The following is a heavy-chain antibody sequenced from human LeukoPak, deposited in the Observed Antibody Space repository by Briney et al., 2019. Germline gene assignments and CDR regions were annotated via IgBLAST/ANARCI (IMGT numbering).Heavy chain of an antibody. CDR2: ISSSSSYI. D-gene: IGHD5-12*01. V-gene: IGHV3-21*01. J-gene: IGHJ6*03. CDR1: GFTFSSYS. CDR3: ARDLATIAHYYYYMDV. Sequence: GSLRLSCAASGFTFSSYSMNWVRQAPGKGLEWVSSISSSSSYIYYADSVKGRFTISRDNAKNSLYLQMNSLRAEDTAVYYCARDLATIAHYYYYMDVWGKGTTVTVSS.